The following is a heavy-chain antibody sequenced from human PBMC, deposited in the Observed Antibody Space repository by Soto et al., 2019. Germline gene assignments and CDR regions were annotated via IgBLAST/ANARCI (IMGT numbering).Heavy chain of an antibody. Sequence: QVQLVESGGGVVRPGRSLRLSCADSGFTLSSYAIHWVRQAPGKGLEWVAVISDDGGNKDYADSVKGRFTISRDKSKNTVYLQMNSLRGDDTAVYYCATPVVGPVGSDYWGQGTLVTVSS. CDR1: GFTLSSYA. J-gene: IGHJ4*02. D-gene: IGHD6-19*01. CDR2: ISDDGGNK. CDR3: ATPVVGPVGSDY. V-gene: IGHV3-30-3*01.